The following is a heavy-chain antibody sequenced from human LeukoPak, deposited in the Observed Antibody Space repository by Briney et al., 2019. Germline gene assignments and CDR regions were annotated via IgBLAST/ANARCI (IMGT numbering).Heavy chain of an antibody. V-gene: IGHV3-21*01. CDR2: ISSSSTYI. D-gene: IGHD6-6*01. CDR1: GFTFSTYS. J-gene: IGHJ4*02. Sequence: GGSLRLXCAASGFTFSTYSMNWDRQTPGKGLEWVSSISSSSTYIYYADSVKGRFTISRDNAKNSLYLQMNSLRAEDTAVYYCAREYSSSSGGQGTLVTVSS. CDR3: AREYSSSS.